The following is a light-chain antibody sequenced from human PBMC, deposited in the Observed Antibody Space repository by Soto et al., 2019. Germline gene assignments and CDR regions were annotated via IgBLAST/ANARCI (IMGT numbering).Light chain of an antibody. J-gene: IGLJ2*01. CDR2: GVS. V-gene: IGLV2-14*01. Sequence: QSALTQPASVSGSHGQSITISCTGTSSDIGGYNYVSWYQQYPGKAPKLMIFGVSDWPSGVSNRFSGSKSGTTASLTISGLQAEDEADYYSSSYKTSSTVVVFGGGTQLTVL. CDR3: SSYKTSSTVVV. CDR1: SSDIGGYNY.